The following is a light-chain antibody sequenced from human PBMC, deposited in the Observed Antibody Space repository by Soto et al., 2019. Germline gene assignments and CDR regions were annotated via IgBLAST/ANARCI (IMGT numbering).Light chain of an antibody. V-gene: IGLV2-8*01. J-gene: IGLJ2*01. Sequence: QSVLTQPPSASGSPGQSVTISCTGTSRDVGAYNYVSWFQQHPGKAPKLMIYEVSKRPSGVPDRFSGSKSANTASLTVSGLQAQDEADYYCSSYAGSNWVFGGGTKLTVL. CDR3: SSYAGSNWV. CDR2: EVS. CDR1: SRDVGAYNY.